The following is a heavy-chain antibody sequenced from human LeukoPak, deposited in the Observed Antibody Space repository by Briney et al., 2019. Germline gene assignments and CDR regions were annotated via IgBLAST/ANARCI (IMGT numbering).Heavy chain of an antibody. CDR3: ARDVGAYCGGDCYSGLNWFDP. Sequence: SETLSLTCTVSGGSISSYYWSWIRQPPGKGLEWIGYIYYSGSTNYNPSLKSRVTISVDTSKNQFSLKLSSVTAADTAVYYCARDVGAYCGGDCYSGLNWFDPWGQGTLVTVSS. CDR2: IYYSGST. D-gene: IGHD2-21*02. CDR1: GGSISSYY. J-gene: IGHJ5*02. V-gene: IGHV4-59*01.